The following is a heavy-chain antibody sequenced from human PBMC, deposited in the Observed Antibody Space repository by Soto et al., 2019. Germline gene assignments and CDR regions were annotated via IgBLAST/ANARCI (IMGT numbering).Heavy chain of an antibody. Sequence: SETLSLTCAVSGGSISSGGYYWSWIRQLPGKGLEWIGYIYYSGSTYYNPSLKSRVTISVDTSKNQFSLKLSSVTAADTAVYYCARRIYYDSSGRGYYFDYWGQGTLVTVSS. V-gene: IGHV4-31*11. CDR2: IYYSGST. CDR1: GGSISSGGYY. CDR3: ARRIYYDSSGRGYYFDY. D-gene: IGHD3-22*01. J-gene: IGHJ4*02.